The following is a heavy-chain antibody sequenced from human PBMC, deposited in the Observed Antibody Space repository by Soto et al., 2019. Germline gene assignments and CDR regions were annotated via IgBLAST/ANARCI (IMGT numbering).Heavy chain of an antibody. CDR3: EKSLYSNSSPLEY. D-gene: IGHD6-6*01. J-gene: IGHJ4*02. V-gene: IGHV3-43*01. CDR2: INWDGSTT. Sequence: VHLVESGGVVVQPGGSLRLSCAASGFIFRDYTMHWVRQAPGKGLEWVSLINWDGSTTYYTDSVQGWFTISRDNGRDSVHLHMNSLRREDTPFYYCEKSLYSNSSPLEYWGRGTMVTVSS. CDR1: GFIFRDYT.